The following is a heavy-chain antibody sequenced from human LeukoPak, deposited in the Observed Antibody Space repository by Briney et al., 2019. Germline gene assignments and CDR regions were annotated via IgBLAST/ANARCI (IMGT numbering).Heavy chain of an antibody. V-gene: IGHV4-59*04. CDR2: IYHSGST. D-gene: IGHD6-13*01. J-gene: IGHJ3*02. CDR1: GGSMISYY. Sequence: PSETLSLTCTVSGGSMISYYWTWVRQTPGKGLEWIGSIYHSGSTYYNPSLKSRVTISVDTSKNQFSLKLSSVTAADTAVYYCAEYSSSWYGGGDAFDIWGQGTMVTVSS. CDR3: AEYSSSWYGGGDAFDI.